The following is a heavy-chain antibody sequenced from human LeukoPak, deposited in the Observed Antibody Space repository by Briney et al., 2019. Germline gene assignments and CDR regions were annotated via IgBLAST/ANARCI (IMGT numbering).Heavy chain of an antibody. CDR1: GFTFSSYS. J-gene: IGHJ6*02. D-gene: IGHD4-11*01. CDR3: AKSPTPRHYYYGMDV. CDR2: ISSSSSYI. Sequence: GGSLRLSCAASGFTFSSYSMNWVRQAPGKGLEWVSSISSSSSYIYYADSVKGRFTISRDNAKNSLYLQMNSLRAEDTAVYYCAKSPTPRHYYYGMDVWGQGTTVTVSS. V-gene: IGHV3-21*01.